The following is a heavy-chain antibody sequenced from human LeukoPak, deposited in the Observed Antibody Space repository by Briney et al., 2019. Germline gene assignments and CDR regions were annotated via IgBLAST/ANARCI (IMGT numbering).Heavy chain of an antibody. D-gene: IGHD2-15*01. J-gene: IGHJ3*02. CDR2: TYYRSKWYN. V-gene: IGHV6-1*01. CDR3: ARGIGRLGYCSGGSCPDAFDI. Sequence: SQTLSLTCAISGDSVSSNSAAWNWIRQSPSRGLEWLGRTYYRSKWYNDYAVSVKSRITINPDTSKNQFSLQLNSATPEDTAVYYCARGIGRLGYCSGGSCPDAFDIWGQGTMVTVSS. CDR1: GDSVSSNSAA.